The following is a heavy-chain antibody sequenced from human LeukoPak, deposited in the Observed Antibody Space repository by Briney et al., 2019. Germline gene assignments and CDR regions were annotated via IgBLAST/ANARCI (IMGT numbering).Heavy chain of an antibody. Sequence: GGSLRLSCAASGFTFNTYWMHWVRQAPGKGLVWVSRIKSDGGTNYADSVKGRFTISRDNAKKTVSLQMNSLRPEDTGVYYCARAPSEIGGYYPEYFRHWGQGTLVTVSS. D-gene: IGHD3-22*01. CDR2: IKSDGGT. V-gene: IGHV3-74*01. J-gene: IGHJ1*01. CDR3: ARAPSEIGGYYPEYFRH. CDR1: GFTFNTYW.